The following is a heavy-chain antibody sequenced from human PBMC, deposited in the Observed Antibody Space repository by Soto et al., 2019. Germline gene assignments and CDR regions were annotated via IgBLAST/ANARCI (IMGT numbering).Heavy chain of an antibody. CDR2: INHSGST. Sequence: PSETLSLTCAVYGGSFSGYDWSWIRQPPGKGLEWIGEINHSGSTNYNPSLKSRVTISVDTSKNQFSLKLSSVTAADTAVYYCARGRPLFTYGSGSYRFFDPWGQGTLVTVSS. J-gene: IGHJ5*02. CDR1: GGSFSGYD. CDR3: ARGRPLFTYGSGSYRFFDP. V-gene: IGHV4-34*01. D-gene: IGHD3-10*01.